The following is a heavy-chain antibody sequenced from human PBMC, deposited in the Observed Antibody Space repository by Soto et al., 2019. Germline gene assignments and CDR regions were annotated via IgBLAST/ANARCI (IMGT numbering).Heavy chain of an antibody. D-gene: IGHD1-26*01. CDR2: IYPGDSDT. J-gene: IGHJ5*02. CDR1: GYSFTSYW. V-gene: IGHV5-51*01. Sequence: PGESLKISCKGSGYSFTSYWIGWVRQMPGKGLEWMGIIYPGDSDTRYSPPFQGQVTISADKSISTAYLQWSSLKASDTAMYYCAREGAIVGATGDWFDPWGQGTLVTVSS. CDR3: AREGAIVGATGDWFDP.